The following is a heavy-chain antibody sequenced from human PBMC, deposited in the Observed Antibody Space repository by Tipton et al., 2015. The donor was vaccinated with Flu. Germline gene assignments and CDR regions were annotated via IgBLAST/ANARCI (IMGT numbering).Heavy chain of an antibody. CDR1: GGSISSDSYC. V-gene: IGHV4-61*02. CDR2: IFTSGTT. J-gene: IGHJ4*02. CDR3: ASQRGGSSGDYYFDS. D-gene: IGHD4-17*01. Sequence: TLSLICTVSGGSISSDSYCCNWIRQPAGKRLEWIGRIFTSGTTNYNPSLKSRVTISVDTSKNQFSLKLSSVTAADTAVYYCASQRGGSSGDYYFDSWGQGTLVTVSS.